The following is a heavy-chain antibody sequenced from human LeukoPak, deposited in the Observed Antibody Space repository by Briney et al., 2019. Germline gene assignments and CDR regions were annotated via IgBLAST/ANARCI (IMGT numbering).Heavy chain of an antibody. CDR2: SIPILGIA. Sequence: PVKVSCKASGGPFSSYAIIWVPQAPGPGLEWRGRSIPILGIANSAQKFQGRVTITADKSTSTAYMEPSSLRSEDTAVYYCARDLALRITGSTSIFQYYWGQETLVTVSS. D-gene: IGHD1-7*01. V-gene: IGHV1-69*04. CDR3: ARDLALRITGSTSIFQYY. J-gene: IGHJ4*02. CDR1: GGPFSSYA.